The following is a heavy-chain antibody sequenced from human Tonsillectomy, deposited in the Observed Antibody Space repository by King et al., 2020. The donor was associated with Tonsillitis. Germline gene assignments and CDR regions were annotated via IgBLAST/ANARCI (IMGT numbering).Heavy chain of an antibody. CDR2: ITDSIGYK. Sequence: VQLVEFGGGLVKPGGSLRLSCDASGFTFSGYSMNWVRQAPGKGLEWVSSITDSIGYKYYADSVKGRFSVSRDNAKSSLYLQMNSLRAEDTAIYYCAKVLTALYDAFDVWGQGTMVTVSS. CDR3: AKVLTALYDAFDV. CDR1: GFTFSGYS. J-gene: IGHJ3*01. V-gene: IGHV3-21*04. D-gene: IGHD5-18*01.